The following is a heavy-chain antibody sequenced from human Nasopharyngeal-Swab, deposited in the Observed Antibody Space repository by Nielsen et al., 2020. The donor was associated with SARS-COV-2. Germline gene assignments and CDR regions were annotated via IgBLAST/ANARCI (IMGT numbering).Heavy chain of an antibody. V-gene: IGHV4-34*01. CDR3: ARGKRSNYFRVSPPNWFDP. D-gene: IGHD2/OR15-2a*01. J-gene: IGHJ5*02. Sequence: WIRQPPGKRLEWIGEINHSGSTNYNPSLKSRVTISVDTSKNQFSLKLSSVTAADTAVYYCARGKRSNYFRVSPPNWFDPWGQGTLVTVSS. CDR2: INHSGST.